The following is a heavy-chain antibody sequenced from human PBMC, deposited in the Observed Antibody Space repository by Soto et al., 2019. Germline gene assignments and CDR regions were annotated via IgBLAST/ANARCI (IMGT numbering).Heavy chain of an antibody. CDR1: GYTFTSYA. D-gene: IGHD2-2*01. CDR3: VRSTILGSWFDP. J-gene: IGHJ5*02. V-gene: IGHV1-3*01. Sequence: QVQLVQSGAEVKKPGASVKVSCKASGYTFTSYAMHWVRQAPGQRLEWMGWINAGNGNTKYSQKFQGRVTITRDTSASTAYMELSSLRSEDTAVYDCVRSTILGSWFDPWGQGTLVTVSS. CDR2: INAGNGNT.